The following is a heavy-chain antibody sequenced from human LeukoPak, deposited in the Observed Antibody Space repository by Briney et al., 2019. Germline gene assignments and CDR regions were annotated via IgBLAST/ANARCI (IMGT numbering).Heavy chain of an antibody. D-gene: IGHD1-14*01. J-gene: IGHJ2*01. V-gene: IGHV4-59*01. CDR1: GGSIYNNY. CDR3: ASGTFDGPLYGTYWYFHF. CDR2: VYSNGNT. Sequence: SETLSLTCTVSGGSIYNNYWTWIRQPPGKGLEWIGYVYSNGNTNYSPSLKSGVTISIETSRSQFSLTVTSVTAADTAVYYCASGTFDGPLYGTYWYFHFWGRGTLVTVSS.